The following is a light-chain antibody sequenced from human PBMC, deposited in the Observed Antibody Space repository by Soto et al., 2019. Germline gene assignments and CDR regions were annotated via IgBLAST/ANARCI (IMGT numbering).Light chain of an antibody. Sequence: EIVMTQSPATLSVSPGERATLSCRASQSVGIYLAWYQHTPGQPPRLLIYGASTRATGIPARFSSSGSGTEFTLTISSLQSVDFAVYSWQQYNNWPWTFGQGTKVDI. J-gene: IGKJ1*01. CDR3: QQYNNWPWT. CDR1: QSVGIY. CDR2: GAS. V-gene: IGKV3-15*01.